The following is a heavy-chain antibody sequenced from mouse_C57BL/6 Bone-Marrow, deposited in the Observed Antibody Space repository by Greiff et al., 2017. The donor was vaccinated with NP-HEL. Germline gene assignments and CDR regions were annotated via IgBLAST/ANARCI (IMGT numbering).Heavy chain of an antibody. CDR3: ARENYLDYFDY. Sequence: VHLVESGAELARPGASVKLSCKASGYTFTSYGISWVKQRTGQGLEWIGEIYPRSGNTYYNEKFKGKATLTADKSSSTAYMELRSLTSEDSAVYFCARENYLDYFDYWGQGTTLTVSS. CDR2: IYPRSGNT. V-gene: IGHV1-81*01. J-gene: IGHJ2*01. CDR1: GYTFTSYG. D-gene: IGHD5-5*01.